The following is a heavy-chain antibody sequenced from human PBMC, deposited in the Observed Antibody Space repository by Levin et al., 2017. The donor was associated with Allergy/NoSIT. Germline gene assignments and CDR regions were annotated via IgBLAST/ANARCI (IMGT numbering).Heavy chain of an antibody. Sequence: GESLKISCKASGYIFTSTSISWVREAPGQGLEWMGSISGFRGNSRLAQKFQGRVSLTTDTSTNTAYMELRSLRPDDTAVYYCAKDVHTTTSWGNWFDPWGQGTLVTVSS. V-gene: IGHV1-18*01. D-gene: IGHD1-1*01. CDR1: GYIFTSTS. J-gene: IGHJ5*02. CDR2: ISGFRGNS. CDR3: AKDVHTTTSWGNWFDP.